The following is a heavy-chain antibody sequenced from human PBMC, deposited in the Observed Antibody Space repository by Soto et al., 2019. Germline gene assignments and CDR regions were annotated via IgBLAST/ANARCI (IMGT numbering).Heavy chain of an antibody. D-gene: IGHD3-3*01. V-gene: IGHV3-23*01. CDR2: ISGSGGTS. Sequence: GGSLRLSCAASGFTFRTYAMNWVHQAPGKGLEWVSVISGSGGTSNYADSVKGRFTVSRDNSKNTLYLQMNSLRAEDTAVYYCAKDGSTSFFAAEGHYFDFWGQGTQVTVSS. J-gene: IGHJ4*02. CDR3: AKDGSTSFFAAEGHYFDF. CDR1: GFTFRTYA.